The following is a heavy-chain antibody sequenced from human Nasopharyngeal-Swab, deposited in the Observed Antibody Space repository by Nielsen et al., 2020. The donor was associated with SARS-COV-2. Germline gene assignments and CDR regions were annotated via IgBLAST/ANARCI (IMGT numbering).Heavy chain of an antibody. Sequence: SETLSLTCTVSGGSISSSSYYWGWIRQPPGKGLEWIGSIYYSGSTYYNPSLKSRVTISVDTSKNQFSLKLSSVTAADPAVYYCARRGEGSGWTRGNNWFDPWGQGTLVTVSS. CDR3: ARRGEGSGWTRGNNWFDP. D-gene: IGHD6-19*01. CDR2: IYYSGST. J-gene: IGHJ5*02. CDR1: GGSISSSSYY. V-gene: IGHV4-39*01.